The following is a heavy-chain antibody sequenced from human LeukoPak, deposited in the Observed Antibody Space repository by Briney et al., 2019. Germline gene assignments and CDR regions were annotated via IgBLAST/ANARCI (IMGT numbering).Heavy chain of an antibody. CDR1: GFTFSSYT. CDR2: ITSSSSYI. J-gene: IGHJ6*03. V-gene: IGHV3-21*01. Sequence: PGGSLRLFCAASGFTFSSYTMDWARHAPGRGLGWGSSITSSSSYIYYADSVKGRFTISRDNAKTPRYLQMNSLRAEDTAVYYCASGRLLPPYYYYYYYMDVWGKGTTVTISS. CDR3: ASGRLLPPYYYYYYYMDV. D-gene: IGHD1-26*01.